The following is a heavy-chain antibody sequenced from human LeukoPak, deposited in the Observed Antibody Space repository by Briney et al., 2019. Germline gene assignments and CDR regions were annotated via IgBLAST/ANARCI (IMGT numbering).Heavy chain of an antibody. CDR1: GGSFSGYD. D-gene: IGHD3-10*01. CDR2: INHSGST. Sequence: TSETLSLTCAVYGGSFSGYDWTWIRQPPGEGLEWIGEINHSGSTSYNPSLESRVTISVDTSKNQFSLKLSSVTAADTAVYYCARAHGDYFDYWGQGTLVTVSS. CDR3: ARAHGDYFDY. V-gene: IGHV4-34*01. J-gene: IGHJ4*02.